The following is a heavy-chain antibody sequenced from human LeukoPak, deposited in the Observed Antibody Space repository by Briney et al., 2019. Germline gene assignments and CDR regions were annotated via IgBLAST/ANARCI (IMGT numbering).Heavy chain of an antibody. D-gene: IGHD4-23*01. Sequence: GGSLRLSCAASGFTFSSYSMNWVRQTPGKGLEWVSYISVSSSTIYYADSVKGRFTISRDNAKNSLYLQMNSLRDEDTAVYYCARHDYGGNSGDSWGQGTLVTVSS. V-gene: IGHV3-48*02. CDR3: ARHDYGGNSGDS. CDR1: GFTFSSYS. J-gene: IGHJ4*02. CDR2: ISVSSSTI.